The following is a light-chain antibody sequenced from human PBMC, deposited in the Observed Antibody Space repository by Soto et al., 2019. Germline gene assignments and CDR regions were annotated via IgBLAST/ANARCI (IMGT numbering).Light chain of an antibody. V-gene: IGLV1-44*01. J-gene: IGLJ3*02. CDR1: TSNIGSNT. CDR3: AAWDDSLNAWV. Sequence: QSVLTQPTSASGTPGQRVTISCSGSTSNIGSNTVNWYQQLPGTAPKLLIYSNNQRPSEVPDRFSGSKSGTSASLAISGLQSEDEADYYCAAWDDSLNAWVFGGGTKLTVL. CDR2: SNN.